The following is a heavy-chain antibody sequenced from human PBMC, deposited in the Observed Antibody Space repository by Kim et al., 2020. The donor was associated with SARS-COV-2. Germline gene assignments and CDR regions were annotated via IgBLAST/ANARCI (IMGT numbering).Heavy chain of an antibody. Sequence: GGSLRLSCAASGFTFSSYDMHWVRQATGKGLEWVSAIGTAGDTYYPGSVKGRFTISRENAKNSLYLQMNSLRARDTAVYYCARVGRTYGDYDYWGQGTLVTVSS. CDR3: ARVGRTYGDYDY. CDR1: GFTFSSYD. J-gene: IGHJ4*02. CDR2: IGTAGDT. V-gene: IGHV3-13*01. D-gene: IGHD4-17*01.